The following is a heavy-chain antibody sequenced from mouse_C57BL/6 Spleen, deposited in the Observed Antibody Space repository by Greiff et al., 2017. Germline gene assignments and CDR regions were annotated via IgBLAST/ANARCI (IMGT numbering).Heavy chain of an antibody. Sequence: VQLQQSGAELVRPGTSVKVSCKASGYAFTNYLIEWVKQRPGQGLEWIGVINPGSGGTNYNEKFKGKATLTADKSSSTAYMQLSSLTSEDSAVYICARSPDGSPFAYWGQGTLVTVSA. CDR2: INPGSGGT. CDR3: ARSPDGSPFAY. V-gene: IGHV1-54*01. J-gene: IGHJ3*01. CDR1: GYAFTNYL. D-gene: IGHD1-1*01.